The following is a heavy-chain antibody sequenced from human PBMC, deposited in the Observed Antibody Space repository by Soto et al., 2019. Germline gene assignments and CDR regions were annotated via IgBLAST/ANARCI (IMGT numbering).Heavy chain of an antibody. D-gene: IGHD3-10*01. CDR3: ARESLLWLGEAQSGMDV. V-gene: IGHV4-31*03. CDR1: GGSISSGVYY. Sequence: SETLSLTCTVSGGSISSGVYYWTWVRQHPGKGLEWIGYIYYNRSTYYNPSLKSRVTISVDTSKNQFSLKLSSVTAADTAVYYCARESLLWLGEAQSGMDVWGQGTTVTVSS. CDR2: IYYNRST. J-gene: IGHJ6*02.